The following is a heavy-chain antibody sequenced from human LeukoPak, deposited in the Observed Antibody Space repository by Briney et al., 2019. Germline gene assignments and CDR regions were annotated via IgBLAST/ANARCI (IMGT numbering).Heavy chain of an antibody. CDR2: INPSGGST. J-gene: IGHJ5*02. V-gene: IGHV1-46*01. Sequence: ASVKVSCKASGYTFTSYYMHWVRQAPGQGLEWMGVINPSGGSTSYAQKFQGRVTMTRDTSTSTVYMELSSLRSEDTAVYFCARDACSSTICQAGGNWFDPWGQGTLVIVS. CDR1: GYTFTSYY. CDR3: ARDACSSTICQAGGNWFDP. D-gene: IGHD2-2*01.